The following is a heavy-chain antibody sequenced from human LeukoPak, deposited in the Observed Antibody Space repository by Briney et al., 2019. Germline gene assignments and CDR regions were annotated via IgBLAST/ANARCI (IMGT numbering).Heavy chain of an antibody. V-gene: IGHV3-48*03. J-gene: IGHJ4*02. Sequence: GGSLRLSCAGSGFTFSGYEMNWVRQAPGKGLEWISCISTSGSAIYDADSVKGRFTFSRDNARNSLYLQMNSLRVDDTAVYYCARDGPGYSFDYWGQGTLVTVSS. CDR3: ARDGPGYSFDY. D-gene: IGHD5-18*01. CDR1: GFTFSGYE. CDR2: ISTSGSAI.